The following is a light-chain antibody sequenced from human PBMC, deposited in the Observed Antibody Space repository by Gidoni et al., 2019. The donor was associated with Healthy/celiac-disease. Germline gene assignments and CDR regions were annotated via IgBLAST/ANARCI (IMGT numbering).Light chain of an antibody. Sequence: EIVLTQSPATLSLSPGERATLSCRASQSVSSYLAWYQQKPGQAPRLLIYDASNRATGIPARFSGSGSGKDCTRTISSLEPEDFAVYYCKQRSNWPPYTFGQGTKLEIK. CDR2: DAS. CDR1: QSVSSY. CDR3: KQRSNWPPYT. J-gene: IGKJ2*01. V-gene: IGKV3-11*01.